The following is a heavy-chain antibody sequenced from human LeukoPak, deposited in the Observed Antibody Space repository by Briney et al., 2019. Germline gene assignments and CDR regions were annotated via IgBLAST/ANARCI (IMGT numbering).Heavy chain of an antibody. D-gene: IGHD6-13*01. Sequence: SETLSLTCTVSGGSISSYYWSWIRQPPGKGLEWIGYIYYSGSTNYNPSLKSRVTISVDTSKNQFSLKLSSVTAADTAVYYRATQGGYSSSWYAFHYGMDVWGQGTTVTVSS. CDR2: IYYSGST. J-gene: IGHJ6*02. CDR3: ATQGGYSSSWYAFHYGMDV. CDR1: GGSISSYY. V-gene: IGHV4-59*01.